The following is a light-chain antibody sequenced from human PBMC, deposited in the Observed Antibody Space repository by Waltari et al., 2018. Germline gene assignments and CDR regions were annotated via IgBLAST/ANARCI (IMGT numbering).Light chain of an antibody. Sequence: AIQMTQSPSSLSASVGERVTITGRASQGIRNDLGWYQQKPGKAPKLLIYAASSLQSGVPSRFSGSGSGTDFTLTISSLQPEDFATYYCLQDYNYPLTFGGGTKVDIK. CDR1: QGIRND. J-gene: IGKJ4*01. CDR2: AAS. V-gene: IGKV1-6*01. CDR3: LQDYNYPLT.